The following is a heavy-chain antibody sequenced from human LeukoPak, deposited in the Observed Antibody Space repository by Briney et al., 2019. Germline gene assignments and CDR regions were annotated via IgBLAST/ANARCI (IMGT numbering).Heavy chain of an antibody. D-gene: IGHD3-16*01. V-gene: IGHV4-34*01. CDR2: INHSGST. CDR3: ARGDRGSFDY. J-gene: IGHJ4*02. Sequence: PSETLSLTCAVYGGSFSSYYWSWIRQPPGKGLEWIGEINHSGSTNYNPSLKSRVTISVDTSKNQFSLKLSSVTAADTAVYYCARGDRGSFDYWGQGTLVTVSS. CDR1: GGSFSSYY.